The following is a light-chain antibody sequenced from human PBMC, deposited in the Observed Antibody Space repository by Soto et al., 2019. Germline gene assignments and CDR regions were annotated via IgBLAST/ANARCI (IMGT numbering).Light chain of an antibody. V-gene: IGKV3D-20*02. CDR1: QSFSSSY. CDR3: QQRSNWPVIT. CDR2: GAS. J-gene: IGKJ5*01. Sequence: EIVLTQSPGTLSLSPGERATLSCRASQSFSSSYLAWYQQKPGQAPRLLIYGASYRATGIPARFSGSGSGTDFTLTISSLEPEDFAVYYCQQRSNWPVITFGQGTRLEI.